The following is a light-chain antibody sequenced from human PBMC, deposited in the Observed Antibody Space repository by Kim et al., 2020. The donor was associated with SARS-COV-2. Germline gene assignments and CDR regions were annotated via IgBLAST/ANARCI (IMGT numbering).Light chain of an antibody. V-gene: IGKV1-9*01. CDR3: HQFYLYPRT. CDR2: AAS. J-gene: IGKJ1*01. CDR1: QDISNF. Sequence: ASVGDRVTITCRASQDISNFLAWYQQDLGKAPKLLIYAASTLGSGVPSRFSGRGSGTEFTLTISSLQPEDFATYFCHQFYLYPRTFGQGTKVDIK.